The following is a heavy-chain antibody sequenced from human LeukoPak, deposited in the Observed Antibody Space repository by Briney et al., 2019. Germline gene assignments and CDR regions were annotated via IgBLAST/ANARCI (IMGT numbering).Heavy chain of an antibody. J-gene: IGHJ4*02. CDR1: GDSVSSNSAA. CDR3: ARGWLQSGFGY. D-gene: IGHD5-24*01. V-gene: IGHV6-1*01. CDR2: TYYNSINSNRYR. Sequence: SQTLSLTCAISGDSVSSNSAAWNWIRQSPSRGLEWLGRTYYNSINSNRYRDYAPAVKSRITITPDTTKNQFSLQLNSVTPEDTAVYYCARGWLQSGFGYWGQGTLVTVSS.